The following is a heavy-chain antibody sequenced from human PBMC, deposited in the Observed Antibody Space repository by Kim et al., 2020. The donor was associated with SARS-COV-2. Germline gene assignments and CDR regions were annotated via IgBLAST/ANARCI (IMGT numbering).Heavy chain of an antibody. CDR3: ANGAKGVWFGELSPWYY. Sequence: GKGRFTITRENSKNTLYLQMNSLRAEDTAVYYCANGAKGVWFGELSPWYYWGQGTLVTVSS. D-gene: IGHD3-10*01. J-gene: IGHJ4*02. V-gene: IGHV3-33*06.